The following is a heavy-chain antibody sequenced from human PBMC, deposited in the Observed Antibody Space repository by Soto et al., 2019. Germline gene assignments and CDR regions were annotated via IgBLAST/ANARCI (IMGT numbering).Heavy chain of an antibody. CDR3: AHRRVAGGFGP. CDR2: VYWNDDK. J-gene: IGHJ5*02. V-gene: IGHV2-5*01. D-gene: IGHD2-15*01. Sequence: QITLKESGPTLVKPTQTLTLTCTFSGFSLSTSGVGVGWIRQPPGKALEWLAVVYWNDDKYFNPSLRTRLTITNDTSSNQAVLTVTNMDPVDTATYFCAHRRVAGGFGPWGQGPLLTVSS. CDR1: GFSLSTSGVG.